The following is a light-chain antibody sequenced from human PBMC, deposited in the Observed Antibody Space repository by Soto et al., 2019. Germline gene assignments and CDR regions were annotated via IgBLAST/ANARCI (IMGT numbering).Light chain of an antibody. CDR3: QQYDNSPLT. V-gene: IGKV3-20*01. CDR1: QSVSSSY. J-gene: IGKJ4*01. Sequence: EIVLTQSPGTLSLSPGERATLSCSASQSVSSSYLAWYQQKPGQAPRLLIYGASNRATGIADRFSGSGSGTDFTLTISRLEPEDFAVYYCQQYDNSPLTFGGGTKVDIK. CDR2: GAS.